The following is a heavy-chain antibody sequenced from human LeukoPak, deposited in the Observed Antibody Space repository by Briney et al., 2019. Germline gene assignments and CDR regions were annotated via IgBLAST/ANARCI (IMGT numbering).Heavy chain of an antibody. Sequence: SETLSLTCTVSGGSISSYYWSWIRQPPGKGLEWIGYIYYSGSTNYNPSLKSRVTISVDTSKNQFSLKLSSMTAADTAVYYCARLSTRYYYYGMDVWGQGTTVTVSS. J-gene: IGHJ6*02. CDR1: GGSISSYY. CDR3: ARLSTRYYYYGMDV. V-gene: IGHV4-59*08. CDR2: IYYSGST.